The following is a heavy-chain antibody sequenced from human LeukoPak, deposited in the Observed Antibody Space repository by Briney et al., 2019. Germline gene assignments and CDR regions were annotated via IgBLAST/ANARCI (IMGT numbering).Heavy chain of an antibody. J-gene: IGHJ5*02. CDR1: GGSISSYY. CDR3: AREIRLGFDP. V-gene: IGHV4-59*01. Sequence: SQTLSLTCTVSGGSISSYYWSWIRQPPGKGLEWIGYIYYSGSTNYNPSLKSRVTISVDTSKNQFSLKLSSVTAADTAVYYCAREIRLGFDPWGQGTLVTVSS. CDR2: IYYSGST.